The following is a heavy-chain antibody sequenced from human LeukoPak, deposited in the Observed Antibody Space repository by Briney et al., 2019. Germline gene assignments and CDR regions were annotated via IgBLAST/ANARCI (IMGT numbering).Heavy chain of an antibody. D-gene: IGHD3-22*01. CDR1: GGSISSYY. J-gene: IGHJ6*02. V-gene: IGHV4-59*08. CDR2: IYYSGGT. Sequence: PSETLSLTCTVSGGSISSYYWSWIRQPPGKGLEWIGFIYYSGGTNYNPSLKSRVTISVDTSKNQFSLKLSSVTAADTAVYYCARSSSGYYFYYYYGMDVWGQGTTVTVSS. CDR3: ARSSSGYYFYYYYGMDV.